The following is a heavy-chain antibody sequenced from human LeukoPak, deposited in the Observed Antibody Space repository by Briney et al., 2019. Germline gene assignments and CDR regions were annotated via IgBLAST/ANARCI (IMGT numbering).Heavy chain of an antibody. J-gene: IGHJ3*02. CDR2: IYYSGST. CDR3: ARHGVYDSSGWGAFDI. V-gene: IGHV4-59*08. Sequence: KASETLSLTCTVSGGSISSYYWSWIRQPPGKGLEWIGYIYYSGSTNYNPSLKSRVTISVDTSKNQFSLKLSSVTAADTAVYYCARHGVYDSSGWGAFDIWGQGTMVTVSS. CDR1: GGSISSYY. D-gene: IGHD3-22*01.